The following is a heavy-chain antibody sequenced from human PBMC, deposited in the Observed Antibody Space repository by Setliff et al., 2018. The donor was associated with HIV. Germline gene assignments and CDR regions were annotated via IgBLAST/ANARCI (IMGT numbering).Heavy chain of an antibody. CDR2: INAGNGNT. CDR3: ARGRGPSRFDY. V-gene: IGHV1-3*01. CDR1: GYTFTSYP. Sequence: ASVKVSCKGSGYTFTSYPIHWVRQAPGQRLEWMGWINAGNGNTKYSQRFQGRVTITRDTSASTAYMELSSLRSEDTAIYYCARGRGPSRFDYWGQGTLVTVSS. J-gene: IGHJ4*01.